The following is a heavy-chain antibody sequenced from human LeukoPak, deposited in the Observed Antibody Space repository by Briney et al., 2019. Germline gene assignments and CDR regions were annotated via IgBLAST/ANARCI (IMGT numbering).Heavy chain of an antibody. V-gene: IGHV4-30-4*08. D-gene: IGHD5-24*01. CDR1: GGSISSGGYY. CDR3: ARAFVNYGYNDC. J-gene: IGHJ4*02. Sequence: SQTLSLTCTVSGGSISSGGYYWSWIRQPPGKGLEWIGYIYYSGSAYYNPSLKSRVTISVDTSKNQFSLKLSSVTAADTAVYYCARAFVNYGYNDCWGQGTLVTVSS. CDR2: IYYSGSA.